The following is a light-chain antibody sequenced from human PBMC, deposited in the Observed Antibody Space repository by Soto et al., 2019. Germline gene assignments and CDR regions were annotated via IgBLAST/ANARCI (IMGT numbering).Light chain of an antibody. CDR1: QSVSSN. J-gene: IGKJ3*01. V-gene: IGKV3-15*01. CDR2: GAS. Sequence: EIVMTQSPATLSVSPGERATLSCRASQSVSSNLAWYQQKPGQAPRLLIYGASTRATGIPARFSGSGSGTEFTLTISSLQSEDFAVYYCHQYNNWPLLTFGPGTKVDIK. CDR3: HQYNNWPLLT.